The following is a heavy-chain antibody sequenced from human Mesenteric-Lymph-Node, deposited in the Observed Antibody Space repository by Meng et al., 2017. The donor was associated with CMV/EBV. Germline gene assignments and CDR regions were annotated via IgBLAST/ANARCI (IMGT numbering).Heavy chain of an antibody. Sequence: GESLKISCAASGFTFSIYAMTWVRRAPGKGLEWVSAISGSGGSTYYADSVKGRFTISRDNSKNTLYLQRNSLRAEDTAVYYCAKKKEEYSNYDDYYYGIDVWGQGTTVTVSS. CDR1: GFTFSIYA. CDR3: AKKKEEYSNYDDYYYGIDV. V-gene: IGHV3-23*01. D-gene: IGHD4-11*01. J-gene: IGHJ6*02. CDR2: ISGSGGST.